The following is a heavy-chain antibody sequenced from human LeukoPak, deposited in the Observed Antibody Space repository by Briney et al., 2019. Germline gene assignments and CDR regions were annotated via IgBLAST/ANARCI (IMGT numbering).Heavy chain of an antibody. Sequence: PSETLSLTCAVYGGPFSGYYWSWIRQPPGKGLEWIGEINHSGSTNYNPSLKSRITISVDTSKNQFSLKLSSVTAADTAVYYYARDSNSLSVDYWDQGTLVTVSS. J-gene: IGHJ4*02. CDR3: ARDSNSLSVDY. D-gene: IGHD4-11*01. CDR2: INHSGST. V-gene: IGHV4-34*01. CDR1: GGPFSGYY.